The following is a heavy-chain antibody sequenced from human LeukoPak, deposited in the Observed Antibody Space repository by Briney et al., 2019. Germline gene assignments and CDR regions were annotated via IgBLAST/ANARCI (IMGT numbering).Heavy chain of an antibody. CDR1: GDSISSTYY. CDR2: VYYSGYT. CDR3: ARPGQLGEYTPYYFDY. V-gene: IGHV4-39*07. D-gene: IGHD7-27*01. Sequence: PSETLSLTCSVSGDSISSTYYWGWIRQPPGKGLEWIGNVYYSGYTNYNPSLKSRVTVSVDTSKNQFSLKLSSVTAADTAVYYCARPGQLGEYTPYYFDYWGQGTLVTVSS. J-gene: IGHJ4*02.